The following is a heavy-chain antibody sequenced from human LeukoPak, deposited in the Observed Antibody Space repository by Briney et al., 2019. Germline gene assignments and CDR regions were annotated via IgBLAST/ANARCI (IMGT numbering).Heavy chain of an antibody. V-gene: IGHV4-34*01. D-gene: IGHD5-24*01. CDR2: INHSGST. CDR1: GGSFSGYY. J-gene: IGHJ3*02. Sequence: SETLSLTCAVYGGSFSGYYWSWIRQPPGKGLEWIGEINHSGSTNYNPSLKSRVTISVDTSKNQFPLKLSSVTAADTAVYYCARGGWAFDIWGQGTMATVSS. CDR3: ARGGWAFDI.